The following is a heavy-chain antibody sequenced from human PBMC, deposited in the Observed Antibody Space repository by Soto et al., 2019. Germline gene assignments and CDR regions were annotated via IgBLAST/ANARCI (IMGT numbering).Heavy chain of an antibody. CDR2: INSDGSSI. CDR3: AKGRSYYYYYGVDV. Sequence: GGLLRLSCAASGFTFSSYWMHWVRQAPGKGLVWVARINSDGSSISYADSVKGRFTISRDNAKNTLYLQMNSLRAEDTALYYCAKGRSYYYYYGVDVWGQGTTVTVSS. J-gene: IGHJ6*02. V-gene: IGHV3-74*01. CDR1: GFTFSSYW.